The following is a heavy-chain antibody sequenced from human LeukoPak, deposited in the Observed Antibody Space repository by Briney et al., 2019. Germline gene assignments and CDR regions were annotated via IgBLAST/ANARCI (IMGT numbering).Heavy chain of an antibody. J-gene: IGHJ6*02. V-gene: IGHV4-59*08. CDR1: GGSISSYY. CDR2: IYYSGST. Sequence: PSETLSLTCTVSGGSISSYYWSWIRQPPGKGLEWIGYIYYSGSTNYNPSLKSRVTISVDTSKNQFSLKLSSVTAADTAVYYCARQMIAAGKNYYGMDVWGQGTTVTVSS. CDR3: ARQMIAAGKNYYGMDV. D-gene: IGHD6-13*01.